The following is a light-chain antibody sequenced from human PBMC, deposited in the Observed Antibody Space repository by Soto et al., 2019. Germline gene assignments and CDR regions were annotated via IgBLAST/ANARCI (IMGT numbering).Light chain of an antibody. J-gene: IGLJ3*02. Sequence: QSALTQPPSVSGAXXXXXXXSCTGSSSNIGAGYDVHWYHQLPGTAPKLLIYGNNNRPSGVPDRFSGSRSGTSASLAITGLQAEDEADYYCQSYDSSLSVWVFGGGTQLTVL. CDR2: GNN. CDR1: SSNIGAGYD. V-gene: IGLV1-40*01. CDR3: QSYDSSLSVWV.